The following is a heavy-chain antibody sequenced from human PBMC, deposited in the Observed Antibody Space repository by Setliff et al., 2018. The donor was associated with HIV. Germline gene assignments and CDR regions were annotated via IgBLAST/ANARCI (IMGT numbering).Heavy chain of an antibody. J-gene: IGHJ1*01. CDR1: GFTFSNAW. D-gene: IGHD2-2*01. Sequence: GGSLRLSCAASGFTFSNAWMNWVRQAPGKGLEWVGRIKSKTDGGTTDYAAPVKGRFTISRDDSKNTLYLQMNSLKTEDTAIDYCTTKPPAADFQRWGPGTLFTISS. V-gene: IGHV3-15*07. CDR2: IKSKTDGGTT. CDR3: TTKPPAADFQR.